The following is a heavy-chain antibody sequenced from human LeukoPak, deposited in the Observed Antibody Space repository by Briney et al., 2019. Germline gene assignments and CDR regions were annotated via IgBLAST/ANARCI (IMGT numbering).Heavy chain of an antibody. CDR2: INPSGGST. CDR3: ARDASAYGSGEFFDY. V-gene: IGHV1-46*01. D-gene: IGHD3-10*01. Sequence: ASVKVSCKAPGYTFTSYYMRWVRQAPGQGLEWMGIINPSGGSTSYAQKFQGRVTMTRDTSTSTVYMELSSLRSEDTAVYYCARDASAYGSGEFFDYWGQGTLVTVSS. J-gene: IGHJ4*02. CDR1: GYTFTSYY.